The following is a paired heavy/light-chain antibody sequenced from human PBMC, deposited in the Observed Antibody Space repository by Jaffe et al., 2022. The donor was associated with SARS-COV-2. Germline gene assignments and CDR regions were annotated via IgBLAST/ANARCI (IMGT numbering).Light chain of an antibody. CDR3: QQYNNWPPLT. CDR1: QSVSSN. CDR2: GAS. V-gene: IGKV3-15*01. J-gene: IGKJ3*01. Sequence: EIVMTQSPATLSVSPGERATLSCRASQSVSSNLAWYQQKPGQAPRLLIYGASTRATGIPARFSGSGSGTEFTLTISSLQSEDFAVYYCQQYNNWPPLTFGPGTKVDIK.
Heavy chain of an antibody. CDR2: ISSSSSTI. Sequence: EVQLVESGGGLVQPGGSLRLSCAASGFTFSSYSMNWVRQAPGKGLEWVSYISSSSSTIYYADSVKGRFTISRDNAKNSLYLQMNSLRAEDTAVYYCASPFGEQRGYYYYYMDVWGKGTTVTVSS. D-gene: IGHD3-10*01. CDR3: ASPFGEQRGYYYYYMDV. J-gene: IGHJ6*03. V-gene: IGHV3-48*01. CDR1: GFTFSSYS.